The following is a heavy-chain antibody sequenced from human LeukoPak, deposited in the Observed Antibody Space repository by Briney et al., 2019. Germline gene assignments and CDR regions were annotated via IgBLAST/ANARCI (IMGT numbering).Heavy chain of an antibody. J-gene: IGHJ4*02. CDR3: TTAGHDFWSGYWEDY. CDR2: IKSKTDGGTT. Sequence: GGSLRLSCAASGFTFSNAWMSWVRQAPGKGLEWVGRIKSKTDGGTTDYAAPVKGRLTISRDDSKNTLYLQMNSLKTEDTAVYYCTTAGHDFWSGYWEDYWGQGTLVTVSS. D-gene: IGHD3-3*01. CDR1: GFTFSNAW. V-gene: IGHV3-15*01.